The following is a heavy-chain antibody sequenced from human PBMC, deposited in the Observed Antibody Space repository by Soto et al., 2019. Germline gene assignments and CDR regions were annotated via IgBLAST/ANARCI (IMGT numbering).Heavy chain of an antibody. Sequence: QITLKESGPTLVKPTQTLTLTCTFSGFSLSASGVGVGWIRQPPGKALEWLAIIYWDDAKHYSPSLKSSLTITKDTSKNQVVLTMTKMDPVDTATYSCAHKGGGDRILDYWGQGTLVTVSS. J-gene: IGHJ4*02. V-gene: IGHV2-5*02. CDR1: GFSLSASGVG. D-gene: IGHD3-16*01. CDR2: IYWDDAK. CDR3: AHKGGGDRILDY.